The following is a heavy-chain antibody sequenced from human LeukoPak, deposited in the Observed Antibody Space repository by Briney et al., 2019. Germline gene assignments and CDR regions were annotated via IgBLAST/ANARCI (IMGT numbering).Heavy chain of an antibody. J-gene: IGHJ5*02. Sequence: KPSETLSLTCTVSGGSISSSSYYWGWIRQPPGKGLEWIGSIYYSGSTYYNPSLKSRVTISVDTSKNQFSLKLSSVTAADTAVYYCARDISFIAAAGGGVRWFDPWGQGTLVTVSS. CDR3: ARDISFIAAAGGGVRWFDP. CDR2: IYYSGST. V-gene: IGHV4-39*07. CDR1: GGSISSSSYY. D-gene: IGHD6-13*01.